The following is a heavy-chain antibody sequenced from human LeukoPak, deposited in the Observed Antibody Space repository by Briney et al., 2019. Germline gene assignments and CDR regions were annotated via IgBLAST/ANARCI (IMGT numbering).Heavy chain of an antibody. D-gene: IGHD6-19*01. Sequence: SETLSLTCTVFGGSISSYYWSWIRQPPGKGLEWIGYIYYSGSTNYNPSLKSRVTISVDTSKNQFSLKLSSVTAADTAVYYCARESSHSSVVTGAFDIWGQGTMVTVSS. V-gene: IGHV4-59*01. CDR2: IYYSGST. CDR3: ARESSHSSVVTGAFDI. J-gene: IGHJ3*02. CDR1: GGSISSYY.